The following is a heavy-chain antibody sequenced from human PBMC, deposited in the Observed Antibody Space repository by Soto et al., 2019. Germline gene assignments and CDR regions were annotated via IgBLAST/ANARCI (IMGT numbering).Heavy chain of an antibody. CDR1: GFTFSNFN. CDR3: ARDQSGATRYYYYYGMAV. CDR2: ISSSNTYI. Sequence: GSLRLSCAASGFTFSNFNMNWVRQAPGKGLEWVSSISSSNTYIYYADSVKGRFTVSRDNAKNSLYLQMNSLRAEDTAVYYCARDQSGATRYYYYYGMAVWGQGTTVTV. D-gene: IGHD1-26*01. V-gene: IGHV3-21*01. J-gene: IGHJ6*02.